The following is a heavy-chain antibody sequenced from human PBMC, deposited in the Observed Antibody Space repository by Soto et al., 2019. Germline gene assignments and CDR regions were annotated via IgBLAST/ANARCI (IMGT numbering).Heavy chain of an antibody. J-gene: IGHJ4*02. CDR2: INQNGST. V-gene: IGHV4-34*01. Sequence: SETLYLPCAVHGGSFSGYYRSWVRQPPGKGLGWVVEINQNGSTNNNPSLTSRVTISVDTSKNQFSQKLNPVTAAETAVYYCANCLPNEDILRGYYEVLDYWGQGTLVTVSS. CDR3: ANCLPNEDILRGYYEVLDY. CDR1: GGSFSGYY. D-gene: IGHD3-9*01.